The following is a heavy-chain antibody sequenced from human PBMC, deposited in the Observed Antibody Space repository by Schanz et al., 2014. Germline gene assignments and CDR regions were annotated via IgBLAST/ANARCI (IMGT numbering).Heavy chain of an antibody. CDR3: ARDHPHRGVTGYYNDV. CDR1: GFTFFTYN. V-gene: IGHV3-48*02. CDR2: IGSSSTTM. D-gene: IGHD3-9*01. Sequence: EVYLVESGGGLVQPGGSLRLSCVASGFTFFTYNMNWVRQAPGRGLEWISYIGSSSTTMYYADSVKGRFTISRDNAKNSLYLQMNSLRDEDTAVYYCARDHPHRGVTGYYNDVWGQGTSVTVSS. J-gene: IGHJ6*02.